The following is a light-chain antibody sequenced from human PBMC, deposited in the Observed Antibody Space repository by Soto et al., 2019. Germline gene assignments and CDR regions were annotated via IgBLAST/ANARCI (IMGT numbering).Light chain of an antibody. Sequence: SYELIQPPSVSLAPGQTASITCGGNSIGSKSVHWYQQKPGQAPIVVIYYDSDRPSGIPERFAGSNSGNTATLTISRVEAGDEADYYCQVWDSSSDLVIFGGGTKLTVL. CDR3: QVWDSSSDLVI. CDR1: SIGSKS. J-gene: IGLJ2*01. CDR2: YDS. V-gene: IGLV3-21*04.